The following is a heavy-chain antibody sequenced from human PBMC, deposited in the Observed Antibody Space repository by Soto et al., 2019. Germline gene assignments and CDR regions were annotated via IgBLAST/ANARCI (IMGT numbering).Heavy chain of an antibody. CDR3: ARDRGDSSGWYAGFNYGMDV. J-gene: IGHJ6*02. Sequence: SVKVSCKASGGTFSSYAISWVRQAPGQGLEWMGGIIPIFGTANYAQKFQGRVTITADESTSTAYMELSSLRSEDTAVYYCARDRGDSSGWYAGFNYGMDVWGQGTKVTVS. V-gene: IGHV1-69*13. CDR1: GGTFSSYA. CDR2: IIPIFGTA. D-gene: IGHD6-19*01.